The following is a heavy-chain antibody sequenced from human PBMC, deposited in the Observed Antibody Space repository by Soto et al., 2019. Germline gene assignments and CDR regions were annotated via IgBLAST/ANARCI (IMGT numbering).Heavy chain of an antibody. CDR2: IYYSGIT. CDR1: GGSISSGGYY. Sequence: QVQLQESGPGLVTPSQTLSLTCTVSGGSISSGGYYWSWIRQHPGKGLEWIGYIYYSGITSYNPSLTSRVTISIDTSKNQFSLKLSSVTAADTAVYYCARDGGYGSGSYRFDYWGQGTLVTVSS. CDR3: ARDGGYGSGSYRFDY. J-gene: IGHJ4*02. V-gene: IGHV4-31*03. D-gene: IGHD3-10*01.